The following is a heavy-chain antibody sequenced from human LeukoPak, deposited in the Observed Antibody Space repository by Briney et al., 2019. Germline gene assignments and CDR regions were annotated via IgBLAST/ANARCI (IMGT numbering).Heavy chain of an antibody. CDR3: ATTVDYDFWSGYLPLDY. Sequence: ASVKVSRKVSGYTLTELSMHWVRQARGKGLEGMGGFDPEDGETIYAQKFQGRVTMTEDTSTDTAYMELSSLRSEDTAVYYCATTVDYDFWSGYLPLDYWGQGTLVTVSS. CDR1: GYTLTELS. CDR2: FDPEDGET. V-gene: IGHV1-24*01. D-gene: IGHD3-3*01. J-gene: IGHJ4*02.